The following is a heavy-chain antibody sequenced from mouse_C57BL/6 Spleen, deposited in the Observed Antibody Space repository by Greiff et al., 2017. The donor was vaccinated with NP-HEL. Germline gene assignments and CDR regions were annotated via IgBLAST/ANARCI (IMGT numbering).Heavy chain of an antibody. CDR3: AIWCYYGSREEYYFSY. J-gene: IGHJ2*01. CDR1: GYTFPSYW. D-gene: IGHD1-1*01. V-gene: IGHV1-53*01. Sequence: VKLQQPGTELVKPGASVKLSCKASGYTFPSYWMHWVKQRPGQGLEWIGNINPSNGGTNYNEKFKSKATLTVDKSSSTAYMQLSSLTSEDSAVYSCAIWCYYGSREEYYFSYWGQGPTLTFSS. CDR2: INPSNGGT.